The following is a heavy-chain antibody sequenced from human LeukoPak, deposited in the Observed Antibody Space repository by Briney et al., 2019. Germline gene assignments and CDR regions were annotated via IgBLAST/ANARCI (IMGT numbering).Heavy chain of an antibody. D-gene: IGHD3-9*01. CDR1: GGSISSYY. Sequence: SETLSLTCTVSGGSISSYYWSWIRQHPGKGLEWIGYIYYSGSTYYNPSLKSRVTISVDTSKNQFSLKLSSVTAADTAVYYCARRAHYDILTGYYTDDAFDIWGQGTMVTVSS. V-gene: IGHV4-59*06. J-gene: IGHJ3*02. CDR2: IYYSGST. CDR3: ARRAHYDILTGYYTDDAFDI.